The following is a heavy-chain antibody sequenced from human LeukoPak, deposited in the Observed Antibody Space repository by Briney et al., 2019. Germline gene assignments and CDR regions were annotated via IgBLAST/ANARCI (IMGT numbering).Heavy chain of an antibody. D-gene: IGHD5-18*01. CDR1: GFTFSNYG. J-gene: IGHJ4*02. Sequence: GGSLGLSCAASGFTFSNYGMDWVRQAPGKGLEWVSGIAGSGGIFYADSVKGRFAISRDNSKNTLHLQMSSLRAEDTAIYYCARGYSSGDTSMDYWGRGTLVTVSS. CDR3: ARGYSSGDTSMDY. CDR2: IAGSGGI. V-gene: IGHV3-23*01.